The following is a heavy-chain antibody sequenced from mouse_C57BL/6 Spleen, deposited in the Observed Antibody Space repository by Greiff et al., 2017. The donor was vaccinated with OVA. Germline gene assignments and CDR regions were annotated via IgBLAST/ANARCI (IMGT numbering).Heavy chain of an antibody. D-gene: IGHD1-1*01. CDR3: TRPPYYYGSSYEGDWFAY. CDR1: GFTFSSYA. CDR2: ISSGGDYI. V-gene: IGHV5-9-1*02. Sequence: EVKLMESGEGLVKPGGSLKLSCAASGFTFSSYAMSWVRQTPEKRLEWVAYISSGGDYIYYADTVKGRFTISRDNARNTLYLQMSSLKSEDTAMYYCTRPPYYYGSSYEGDWFAYWGQGTLVTVSA. J-gene: IGHJ3*01.